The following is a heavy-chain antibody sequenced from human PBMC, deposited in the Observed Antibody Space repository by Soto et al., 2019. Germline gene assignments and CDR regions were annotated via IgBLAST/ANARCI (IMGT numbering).Heavy chain of an antibody. CDR2: IYHSGST. V-gene: IGHV4-4*02. CDR1: GGSISSSNW. J-gene: IGHJ5*02. CDR3: ARDRACSGGSCYSGWFDP. Sequence: QVRLQESGPGLVKPSGTLSLTCAVSGGSISSSNWWSWVRQPPGKGLEWIGEIYHSGSTNYNPSLKSRVTISVDKSKNQFSLKLSSVTAADTAVYYCARDRACSGGSCYSGWFDPWGQGTLVTVSS. D-gene: IGHD2-15*01.